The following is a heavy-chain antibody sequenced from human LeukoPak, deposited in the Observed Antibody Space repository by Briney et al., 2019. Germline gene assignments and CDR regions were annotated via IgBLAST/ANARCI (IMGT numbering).Heavy chain of an antibody. CDR1: GFTFSSYA. CDR3: VKEVSIEDGSGYAVVSGPYYFDY. CDR2: ISSNGGST. Sequence: GGSLRLSCSASGFTFSSYAMHWVRQAPGKGLEYVSAISSNGGSTYYADSVKGRFTISRDNSKNTLYLQMSSLRAEDTAVYYCVKEVSIEDGSGYAVVSGPYYFDYWGQGTLVTVSS. V-gene: IGHV3-64D*06. J-gene: IGHJ4*02. D-gene: IGHD3-10*01.